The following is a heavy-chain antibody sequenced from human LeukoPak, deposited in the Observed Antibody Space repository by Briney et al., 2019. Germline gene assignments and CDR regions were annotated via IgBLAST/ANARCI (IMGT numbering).Heavy chain of an antibody. J-gene: IGHJ4*02. Sequence: GGSLRLFCAASGFTFSAYFMGWIRQAPGKGLEWVSYISSSGSNKYYADSVKGRFTISRDNAKNSLYLQMNSLRAEDTAVYYCARESQWSVDYWGQGTLVTVSS. CDR2: ISSSGSNK. CDR3: ARESQWSVDY. V-gene: IGHV3-11*01. CDR1: GFTFSAYF. D-gene: IGHD2-15*01.